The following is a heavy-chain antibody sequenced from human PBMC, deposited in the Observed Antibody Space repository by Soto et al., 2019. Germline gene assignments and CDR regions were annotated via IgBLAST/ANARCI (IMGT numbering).Heavy chain of an antibody. CDR1: GFTFGSYS. Sequence: LRLSCAASGFTFGSYSMNWVRQAPGKGLEWVSFILSISGVIYYADSVKGRFTISRDNAKNSLYLQMNSLRAEDTAVYYCARDLRAPLLATVMPYYMDVWGKGTTGTVSS. J-gene: IGHJ6*03. V-gene: IGHV3-48*01. D-gene: IGHD2-2*01. CDR2: ILSISGVI. CDR3: ARDLRAPLLATVMPYYMDV.